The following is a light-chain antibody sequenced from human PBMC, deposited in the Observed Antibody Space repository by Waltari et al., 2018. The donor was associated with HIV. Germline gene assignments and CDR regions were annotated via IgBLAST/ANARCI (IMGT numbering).Light chain of an antibody. Sequence: QSVLTQPPSSSRTPGQRILMSCSGTNYHVGHTFVSWFQQVSGGAPKLVLYRNDQRPSGVPARFSAAKSGSTASLAIAGLQSDDEAEYFCASWDDKLNHWVFGGGTKLTV. CDR2: RND. CDR3: ASWDDKLNHWV. V-gene: IGLV1-44*01. CDR1: NYHVGHTF. J-gene: IGLJ3*02.